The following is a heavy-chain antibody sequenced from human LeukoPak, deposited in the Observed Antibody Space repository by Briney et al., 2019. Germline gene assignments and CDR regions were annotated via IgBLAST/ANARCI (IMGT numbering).Heavy chain of an antibody. CDR1: GGSISNYY. Sequence: PSETLSLTCTVSGGSISNYYWSWIRQPPGKGLEWIGYVYYTRTTNYNPSLKSRVTISIDTSKNQLSLKLSSVTAADTAVYYCARGYSYGHNFDYWGQGTLVTVSS. V-gene: IGHV4-59*01. J-gene: IGHJ4*02. CDR2: VYYTRTT. D-gene: IGHD5-18*01. CDR3: ARGYSYGHNFDY.